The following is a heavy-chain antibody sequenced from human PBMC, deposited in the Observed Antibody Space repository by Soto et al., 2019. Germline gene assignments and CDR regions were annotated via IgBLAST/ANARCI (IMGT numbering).Heavy chain of an antibody. V-gene: IGHV3-48*02. CDR2: ITSDTNTI. CDR1: GFPFSIYS. CDR3: ARSVEGHFDY. J-gene: IGHJ4*02. Sequence: EVQLVESGGGLVQPGGSLRLTCVASGFPFSIYSMNWVHQAPGKGLEWSSYITSDTNTIKYADSVKGRFTISRDNAKNLVYLQMNSRSDEETAVYFCARSVEGHFDYWGQGPVVTVSS. D-gene: IGHD6-19*01.